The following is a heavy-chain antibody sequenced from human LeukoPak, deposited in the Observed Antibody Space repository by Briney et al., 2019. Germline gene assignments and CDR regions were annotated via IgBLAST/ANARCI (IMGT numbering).Heavy chain of an antibody. J-gene: IGHJ6*03. Sequence: SETLSLTCAVYGGSFSGYYWSWIRQPPGKGLEWIGRIHSSGSTNYNPSLKSRVTISVDTSKNQFSLNLRSVTAADTAVYYCARDVVGLDGDYYYMDVWGKGTTVTISS. V-gene: IGHV4-34*11. D-gene: IGHD1-26*01. CDR2: IHSSGST. CDR3: ARDVVGLDGDYYYMDV. CDR1: GGSFSGYY.